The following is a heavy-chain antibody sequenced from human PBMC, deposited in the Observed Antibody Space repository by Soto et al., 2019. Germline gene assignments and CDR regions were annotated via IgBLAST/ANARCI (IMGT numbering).Heavy chain of an antibody. V-gene: IGHV4-39*01. Sequence: SSETLSLTCTVSGGSISTTSFYWAWVRQPPGKGLEWIGSIYYSGSAYYNPSLKSRATVSVDTSNNRFSLNLTSVTAADTAVYYCGRQPGHCGSTTCFGYYSVDVWGQGTTVS. CDR3: GRQPGHCGSTTCFGYYSVDV. D-gene: IGHD2-2*01. CDR1: GGSISTTSFY. CDR2: IYYSGSA. J-gene: IGHJ6*02.